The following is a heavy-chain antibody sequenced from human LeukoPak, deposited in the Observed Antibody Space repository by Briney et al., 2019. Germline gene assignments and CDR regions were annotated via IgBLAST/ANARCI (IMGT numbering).Heavy chain of an antibody. CDR1: DDSIKNYF. CDR2: VFYSGST. CDR3: ARGTRRYYDGSGYYYGEFDY. D-gene: IGHD3-22*01. J-gene: IGHJ4*02. Sequence: SETLSLTCTVSDDSIKNYFWTWIRQSPGKGLEWIGYVFYSGSTSYNPSLRSRLTMSVDTSKSQFSLNLKSVTAADTAVYYCARGTRRYYDGSGYYYGEFDYWGQGILVSVSS. V-gene: IGHV4-59*01.